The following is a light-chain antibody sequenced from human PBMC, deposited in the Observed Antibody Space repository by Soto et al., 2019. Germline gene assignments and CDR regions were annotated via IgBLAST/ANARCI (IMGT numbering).Light chain of an antibody. CDR3: QQYYSTLIT. J-gene: IGKJ5*01. Sequence: DIVMTQSPDSLAVSLGERATINCKSSQSVLYSSNNKNYLAWYQQKPGQPPKLLIYWASTRESGVPDRFSGSGSGTDCTLTISSMQAHDVAVPYCQQYYSTLITFGQGTRLEIK. CDR2: WAS. CDR1: QSVLYSSNNKNY. V-gene: IGKV4-1*01.